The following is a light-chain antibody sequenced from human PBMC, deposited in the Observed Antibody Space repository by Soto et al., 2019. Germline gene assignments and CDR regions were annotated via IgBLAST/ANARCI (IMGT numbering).Light chain of an antibody. CDR3: QQYGSSPLFT. CDR1: QSVRSSD. V-gene: IGKV3-20*01. J-gene: IGKJ3*01. CDR2: GTS. Sequence: EIVLTQSPGTLSLSPGERATLSCRASQSVRSSDLAWYQQKPGLGPRLLIYGTSARATGIPDRFSGSGSGTDFTLTICRLEPEDFAVFYCQQYGSSPLFTFGPGTKVDI.